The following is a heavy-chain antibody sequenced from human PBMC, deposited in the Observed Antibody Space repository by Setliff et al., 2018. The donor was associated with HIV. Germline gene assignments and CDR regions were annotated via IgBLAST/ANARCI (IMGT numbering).Heavy chain of an antibody. CDR2: ISAYNGNT. Sequence: ASVKVSCKASGYTFTSYGISWVRQAPGQGLEWMGWISAYNGNTNYAQKLQGRVTMTTDTSTSTAYMELRSLRSDDTAVYYCARDGLYSSSWYWGSWGEQWTNTRLDYWGQGTLVTVSS. D-gene: IGHD6-13*01. CDR1: GYTFTSYG. V-gene: IGHV1-18*01. J-gene: IGHJ4*02. CDR3: ARDGLYSSSWYWGSWGEQWTNTRLDY.